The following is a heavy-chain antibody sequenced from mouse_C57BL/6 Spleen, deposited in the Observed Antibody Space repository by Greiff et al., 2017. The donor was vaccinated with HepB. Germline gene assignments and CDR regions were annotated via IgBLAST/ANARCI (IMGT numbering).Heavy chain of an antibody. CDR3: ARGYYGGDY. V-gene: IGHV3-6*01. CDR1: GYSITSGYY. J-gene: IGHJ4*01. CDR2: ISYDGSN. Sequence: EVQLQESGPGLVKPSQSLSLTCSVTGYSITSGYYWDWIRQFPGNKLEWMGYISYDGSNNYNPSLKNRISITRDTSKNQFFLKLNSVTTEDTATYYCARGYYGGDYWGQGTSVTVSS.